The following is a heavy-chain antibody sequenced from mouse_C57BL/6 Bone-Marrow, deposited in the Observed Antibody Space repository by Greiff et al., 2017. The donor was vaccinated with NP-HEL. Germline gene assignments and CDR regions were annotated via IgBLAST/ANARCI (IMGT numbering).Heavy chain of an antibody. J-gene: IGHJ2*01. CDR2: ISDGGSYT. V-gene: IGHV5-4*01. CDR1: GFTFSSYA. D-gene: IGHD2-3*01. CDR3: ARDIYDGYLYYFDY. Sequence: EVKLMESGGGLVKPGGSLKLSCAASGFTFSSYAMSWVRQTPEKRLEWVATISDGGSYTYYPDNVKGRFTISRDNAKNNLYLQMSHLKSEDTAMYYCARDIYDGYLYYFDYWGQGTTLTVSS.